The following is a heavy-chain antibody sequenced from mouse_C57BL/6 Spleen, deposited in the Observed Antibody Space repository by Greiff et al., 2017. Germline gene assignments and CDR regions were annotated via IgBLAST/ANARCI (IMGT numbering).Heavy chain of an antibody. CDR1: GFTFSDSG. CDR2: ISSGSSTI. D-gene: IGHD2-4*01. J-gene: IGHJ3*01. Sequence: EVQLVESGGGLVKPGGSLKLSCAASGFTFSDSGMHWVRQAPAKGLEWVAYISSGSSTIYYADTVKGRFTISRDNAKNTLFLQMTSLRSEDTAMYYCAREDYEYDAWFAYWGQGTLVTVSA. CDR3: AREDYEYDAWFAY. V-gene: IGHV5-17*01.